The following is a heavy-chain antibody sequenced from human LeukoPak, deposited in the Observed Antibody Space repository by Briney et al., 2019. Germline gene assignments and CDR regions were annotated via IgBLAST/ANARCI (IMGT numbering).Heavy chain of an antibody. Sequence: GGSLRLSCAASGFTFSSYGMHWVRQAPGKGLEWVAVISYDGSNKYYADPVKGRFTISRDNSKNTLYLQMNSLRAEDTAVYYCAKDHGGYYYGSGSYLPYYYGMDVWGKGTTVTVSS. CDR1: GFTFSSYG. V-gene: IGHV3-30*18. D-gene: IGHD3-10*01. CDR3: AKDHGGYYYGSGSYLPYYYGMDV. CDR2: ISYDGSNK. J-gene: IGHJ6*04.